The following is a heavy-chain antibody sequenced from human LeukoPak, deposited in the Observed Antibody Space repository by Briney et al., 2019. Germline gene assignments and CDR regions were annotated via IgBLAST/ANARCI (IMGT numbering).Heavy chain of an antibody. CDR2: ISGSGGGT. Sequence: GGSLRLSCAASGFTFSSYAMSWVRQAPGKGLEWVSGISGSGGGTYYADSVKGRFTISRDNSKNTLYLQMSSLRAEDTAVYYCAKAYGNYYYFGMDVWGQGTTVTVSS. CDR3: AKAYGNYYYFGMDV. D-gene: IGHD4-17*01. J-gene: IGHJ6*02. CDR1: GFTFSSYA. V-gene: IGHV3-23*01.